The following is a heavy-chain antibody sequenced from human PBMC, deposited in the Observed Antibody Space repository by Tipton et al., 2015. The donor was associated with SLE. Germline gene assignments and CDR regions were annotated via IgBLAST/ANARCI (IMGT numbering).Heavy chain of an antibody. CDR3: ARDDRGSAWKRYFFGMDV. Sequence: SLRLSCAASEFTFSTYEMNWVRQAPGKGLEWVSYISSSGSTIYYADSVKGRFTISRDNAKKSLYLQMNSLRAEDTAVYFCARDDRGSAWKRYFFGMDVCGQGPTVTFSS. D-gene: IGHD1-1*01. V-gene: IGHV3-48*03. CDR1: EFTFSTYE. CDR2: ISSSGSTI. J-gene: IGHJ6*02.